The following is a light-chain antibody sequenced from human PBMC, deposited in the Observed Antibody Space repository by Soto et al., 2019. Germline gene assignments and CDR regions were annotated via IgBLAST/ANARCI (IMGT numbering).Light chain of an antibody. V-gene: IGKV3-15*01. CDR1: RSVRSN. J-gene: IGKJ1*01. CDR3: QQYNYLPGA. Sequence: EILMTQSPATLSVSPGERATLSCKASRSVRSNLAWYQQKPGQAPRLLISGASTRATGITDRFSGSGSGTEFTLTINSLQSEDFAVYYCQQYNYLPGAFGQGTKVDIK. CDR2: GAS.